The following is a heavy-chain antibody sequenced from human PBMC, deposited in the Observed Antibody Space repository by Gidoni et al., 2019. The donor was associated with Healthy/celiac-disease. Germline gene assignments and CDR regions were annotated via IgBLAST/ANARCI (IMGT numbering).Heavy chain of an antibody. D-gene: IGHD2-15*01. CDR1: GFTFSSYG. CDR2: ISYDGSNK. V-gene: IGHV3-30*18. CDR3: AKGGPYLGYCSGGSCYPVNY. J-gene: IGHJ4*02. Sequence: LRLSCAASGFTFSSYGMHWVRQAPGKGLEWVAVISYDGSNKYYADSVKGRFTISRDNSKNTLYLQMNSLRAEDTAVYYCAKGGPYLGYCSGGSCYPVNYWGQGTLVTVSS.